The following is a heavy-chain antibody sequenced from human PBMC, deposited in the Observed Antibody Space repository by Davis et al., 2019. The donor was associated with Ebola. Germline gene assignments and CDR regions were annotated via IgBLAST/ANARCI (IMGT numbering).Heavy chain of an antibody. CDR1: GFIYSSYT. D-gene: IGHD6-19*01. J-gene: IGHJ6*04. CDR3: AKRATVKVAGANYYNAMDV. V-gene: IGHV3-48*01. CDR2: ISSSGSSI. Sequence: PGGSLRLSCAASGFIYSSYTMAWVRRAPGKGLEWVSSISSSGSSIYFADSVKGRFSISRDNAKNSLYLQMNSLRAEDTAVFYCAKRATVKVAGANYYNAMDVWGKGTTVTVSS.